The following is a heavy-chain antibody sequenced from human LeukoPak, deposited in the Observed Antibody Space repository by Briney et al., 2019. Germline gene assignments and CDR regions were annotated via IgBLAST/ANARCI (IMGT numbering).Heavy chain of an antibody. CDR3: VRWDRGSNLESDY. J-gene: IGHJ4*02. D-gene: IGHD1-26*01. Sequence: SQTLSLTCTVSGGSISSGGYYWSWIRQPPGKGLEWIGYIYQSGSTYYNPSLKSRVTISEDRSKNQFSLKLNSVTAADTAVYYCVRWDRGSNLESDYCGQGTLVTVSS. V-gene: IGHV4-30-2*01. CDR1: GGSISSGGYY. CDR2: IYQSGST.